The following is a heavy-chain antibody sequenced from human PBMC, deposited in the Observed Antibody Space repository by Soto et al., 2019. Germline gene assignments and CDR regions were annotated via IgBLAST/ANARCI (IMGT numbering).Heavy chain of an antibody. D-gene: IGHD3-10*01. J-gene: IGHJ6*02. Sequence: SETLSLTCTVSGASSSSNTYYWAWIRQPPGKGLEWIGSIYYSGRTYYNPSLRSRVTVSVDTSKHQSSLKVNSVTAADTAVYYCATAFGEFSLFYGMDVWGQGTTVTVSS. CDR1: GASSSSNTYY. V-gene: IGHV4-39*01. CDR3: ATAFGEFSLFYGMDV. CDR2: IYYSGRT.